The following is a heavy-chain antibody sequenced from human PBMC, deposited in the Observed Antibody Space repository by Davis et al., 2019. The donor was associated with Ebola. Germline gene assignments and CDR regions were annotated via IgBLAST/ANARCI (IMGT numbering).Heavy chain of an antibody. V-gene: IGHV4-30-4*02. Sequence: SETLSLTCTVSGGSISSGDYYWSWIRQPPGKGLEWIGYIYYSGSTHYNPSLKSRVTISVDTSKNQFSLKLSSVTAADTAVYYCARESRYSSGWYSTWFDPWGQGTLVSVSS. CDR2: IYYSGST. CDR1: GGSISSGDYY. J-gene: IGHJ5*02. D-gene: IGHD6-19*01. CDR3: ARESRYSSGWYSTWFDP.